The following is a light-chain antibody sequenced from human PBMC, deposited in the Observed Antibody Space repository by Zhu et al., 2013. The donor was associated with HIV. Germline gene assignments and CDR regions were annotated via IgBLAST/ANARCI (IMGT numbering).Light chain of an antibody. V-gene: IGKV3-11*01. J-gene: IGKJ4*01. CDR3: QQRARWPLT. CDR2: DTS. Sequence: EIVLTQSPVTLSLSPGERATLSCRASQTVSGFLAWYQQKPGQAPRLVLYDTSNRATDIPGRFSGSGSGTDFTLTISNLEPEDFAVYYCQQRARWPLTFGGGTKVEIK. CDR1: QTVSGF.